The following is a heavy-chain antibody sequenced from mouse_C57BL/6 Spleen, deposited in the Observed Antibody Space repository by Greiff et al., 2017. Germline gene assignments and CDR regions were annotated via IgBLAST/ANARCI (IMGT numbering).Heavy chain of an antibody. J-gene: IGHJ4*01. CDR2: INYDGSST. CDR1: GFTFSDYY. Sequence: EVKLVESEGGLVQPGSSMKLSCTASGFTFSDYYMAWVRQVPEKGLEWVANINYDGSSTYYLDSLKSRFIISRDNAKNILYLQMSSLKSEDTATYYCARGGESHYYAMDYWGQGTSVTVSS. CDR3: ARGGESHYYAMDY. V-gene: IGHV5-16*01.